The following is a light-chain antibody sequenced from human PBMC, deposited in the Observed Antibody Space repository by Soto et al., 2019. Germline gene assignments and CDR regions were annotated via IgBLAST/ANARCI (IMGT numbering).Light chain of an antibody. CDR3: QQYNSFPIT. J-gene: IGKJ5*01. CDR1: QSISSY. Sequence: DVQMTQSPSSLSASVGDRVTITCRASQSISSYLNWYQQIPGKAPKRLIYAASSLQSGVPSRFSGSGSGTEFTLTISSLQPEDFATYYCQQYNSFPITFGQGTRLEIK. V-gene: IGKV1-17*01. CDR2: AAS.